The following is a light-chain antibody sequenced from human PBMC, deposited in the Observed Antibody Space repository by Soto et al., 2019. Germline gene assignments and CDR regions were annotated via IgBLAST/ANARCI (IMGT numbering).Light chain of an antibody. J-gene: IGKJ3*01. CDR3: QKYNSAPRT. Sequence: DIQMTQYPSSLSASVGDRVTITCRASQGISNYLAWYQQTPGKVPKLLIYAASTLESGVPSRFSGSGSGTDFTLTISSLQPEDVATYYCQKYNSAPRTFGPGTKVDIK. CDR2: AAS. CDR1: QGISNY. V-gene: IGKV1-27*01.